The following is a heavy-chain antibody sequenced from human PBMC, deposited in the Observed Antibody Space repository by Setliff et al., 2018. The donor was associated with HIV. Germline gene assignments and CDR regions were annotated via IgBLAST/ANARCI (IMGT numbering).Heavy chain of an antibody. V-gene: IGHV4-39*01. CDR1: GASISSSTDY. CDR3: VNPSGAMGDFDS. D-gene: IGHD3-16*01. Sequence: PSETLSLTCTVSGASISSSTDYWGWIRQSPGKGLEWIGSRYYSGSTYQNPSLKSRVTISIDTSKNQFSLQLTSVTAADTAVYYCVNPSGAMGDFDSWGQGTLVTVSS. J-gene: IGHJ4*02. CDR2: RYYSGST.